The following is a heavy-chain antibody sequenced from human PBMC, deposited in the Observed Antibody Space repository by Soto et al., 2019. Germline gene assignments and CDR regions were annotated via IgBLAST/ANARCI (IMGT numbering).Heavy chain of an antibody. D-gene: IGHD3-22*01. CDR2: IYYSGST. CDR3: ARHQTDYYDSSGYYYNWFDP. V-gene: IGHV4-39*01. Sequence: PSETLSLTCTVSGGSISSSSYYWGWIRQPPGKGLEWIGSIYYSGSTYYNPSLKSRVTISVDTSKNQFSLKLSSVTAADTAVYYCARHQTDYYDSSGYYYNWFDPWGQGTLVTVSS. CDR1: GGSISSSSYY. J-gene: IGHJ5*02.